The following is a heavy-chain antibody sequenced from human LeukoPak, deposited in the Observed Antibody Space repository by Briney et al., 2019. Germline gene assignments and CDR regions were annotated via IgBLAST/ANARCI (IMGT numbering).Heavy chain of an antibody. D-gene: IGHD6-25*01. CDR3: AKGAAAGLVDWFDP. CDR2: ITGDGAT. J-gene: IGHJ5*02. CDR1: GFTFTNFA. Sequence: GGSLRLSCAVSGFTFTNFAMMWVRQAPGKGLQWVSSITGDGATYYADSVRGRFMLSRDTSKNTLYLQMNSLTAEDTALYYCAKGAAAGLVDWFDPWGQGTLVTVSS. V-gene: IGHV3-23*01.